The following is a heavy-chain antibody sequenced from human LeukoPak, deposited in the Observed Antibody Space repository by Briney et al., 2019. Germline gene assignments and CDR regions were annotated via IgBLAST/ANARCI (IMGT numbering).Heavy chain of an antibody. CDR2: ISSSGSTI. J-gene: IGHJ4*02. D-gene: IGHD5-18*01. CDR1: GFTFSSYW. V-gene: IGHV3-48*04. Sequence: GGSLRLSCAASGFTFSSYWMNWVRQAPGKGLEWVSYISSSGSTIYYADSVKGRFTISRDNAKNSLYLQMNSLRAEDTAVYYCARAMVDTAMVIFDYWGQGTLVTVSS. CDR3: ARAMVDTAMVIFDY.